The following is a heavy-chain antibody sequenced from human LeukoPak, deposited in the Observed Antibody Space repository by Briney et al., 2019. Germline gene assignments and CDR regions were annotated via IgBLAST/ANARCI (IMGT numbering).Heavy chain of an antibody. J-gene: IGHJ4*02. CDR2: IYHSGST. CDR3: ARDLRLGDSSWYDY. V-gene: IGHV4-38-2*02. D-gene: IGHD6-13*01. Sequence: SETLSLTCTVSGYSISSGYYWGWIRPPPGKGLEWIGSIYHSGSTYYNPSLKSRVTISEDTSKNQFSLKLSSVTAADTAVYYCARDLRLGDSSWYDYWGQGTLVTVSS. CDR1: GYSISSGYY.